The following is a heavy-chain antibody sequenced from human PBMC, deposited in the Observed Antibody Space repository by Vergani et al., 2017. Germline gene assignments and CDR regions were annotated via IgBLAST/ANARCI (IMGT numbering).Heavy chain of an antibody. CDR3: ARQRPGSGWSPGDFDD. Sequence: QVNLQESGPGLVKPSETLFLTCTVSADSISSGSYYWGWIRQPPGKSLEWIGSISYSGLTYYNPSLKSRVAISVDTSKTQLSLKVTSVTAAATAVYFCARQRPGSGWSPGDFDDWCREVLVTVSS. CDR2: ISYSGLT. V-gene: IGHV4-39*01. D-gene: IGHD6-19*01. J-gene: IGHJ4*02. CDR1: ADSISSGSYY.